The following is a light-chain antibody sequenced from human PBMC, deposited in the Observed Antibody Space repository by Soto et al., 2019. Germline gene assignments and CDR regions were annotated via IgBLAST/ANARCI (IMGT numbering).Light chain of an antibody. CDR1: SSDVGGYNY. V-gene: IGLV2-14*01. J-gene: IGLJ2*01. Sequence: QSALTQPASVSGSPGQSITISCTGTSSDVGGYNYVSWYQQHPGKAPKFMIYEVSNRPSGVSNRFSGSKSGNTASLTISGVQAEDEADYYCSSYTSSSTPVVFGGGTKLTVL. CDR2: EVS. CDR3: SSYTSSSTPVV.